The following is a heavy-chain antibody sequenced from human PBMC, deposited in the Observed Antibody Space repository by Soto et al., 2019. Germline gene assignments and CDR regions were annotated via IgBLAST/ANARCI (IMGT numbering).Heavy chain of an antibody. CDR1: GFTFSSYG. V-gene: IGHV3-33*01. CDR3: ARSGRAVAAARDAFDI. D-gene: IGHD6-19*01. J-gene: IGHJ3*02. Sequence: QVQLVESGGGVVQPGRSLRLSCAASGFTFSSYGMHWVRQAPGKGLEWVAVIWYDGSNKYYADSVKGRFTISRDNSKNTLYLQMNSLRAEDTAVYYCARSGRAVAAARDAFDIWGQGTMVTVSS. CDR2: IWYDGSNK.